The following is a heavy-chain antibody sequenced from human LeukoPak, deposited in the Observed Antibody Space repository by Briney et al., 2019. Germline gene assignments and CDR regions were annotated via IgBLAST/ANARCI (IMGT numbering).Heavy chain of an antibody. CDR1: GGSISSSSYY. D-gene: IGHD2-2*02. V-gene: IGHV4-39*01. J-gene: IGHJ6*02. Sequence: SETLSLTCTVSGGSISSSSYYWGWIRQPPGKGLEWIGSIYYSGSTYYNPPLKSRVTISVDTSKNQFSLKLSSVTAADTAVYYCASIPYYYYGMDVWGQGTTVTVSS. CDR3: ASIPYYYYGMDV. CDR2: IYYSGST.